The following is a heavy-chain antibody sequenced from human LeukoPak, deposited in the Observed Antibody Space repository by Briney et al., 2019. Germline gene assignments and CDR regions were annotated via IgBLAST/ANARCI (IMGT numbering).Heavy chain of an antibody. CDR1: GFTFSSYA. V-gene: IGHV3-30-3*01. CDR3: ASFGESSD. D-gene: IGHD3-16*01. CDR2: ISYDGSNK. Sequence: GGSLRLSCAASGFTFSSYAMHWVRQAPGKGLEWVAVISYDGSNKYYADSVKGRFTISRDNSKNTLYLQMNSLRAEDTAVYYCASFGESSDWGQGTLVTVSS. J-gene: IGHJ4*02.